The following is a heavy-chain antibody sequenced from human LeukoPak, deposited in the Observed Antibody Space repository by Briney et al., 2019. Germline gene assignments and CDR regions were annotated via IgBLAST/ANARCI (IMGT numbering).Heavy chain of an antibody. V-gene: IGHV4-59*01. CDR2: VYYNGIT. CDR1: GGSFNTYF. D-gene: IGHD1/OR15-1a*01. CDR3: ASQVGGTTFN. J-gene: IGHJ4*02. Sequence: SETLSLTCTVYGGSFNTYFWSWIRQPPGKGLEWIGYVYYNGITNYNPSLKSRVSISLDTSKNQFSLRLNSVTAAETAVYYCASQVGGTTFNRGQGPLVTLSS.